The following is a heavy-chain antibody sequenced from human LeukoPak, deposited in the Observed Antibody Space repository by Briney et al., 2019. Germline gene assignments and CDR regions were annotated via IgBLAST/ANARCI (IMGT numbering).Heavy chain of an antibody. CDR2: IYYSGSA. Sequence: SETLSLTCTVSGGSVSAYYWSWIRQPPGKGLEWIGYIYYSGSANYNPSLKSRVTISVDTSKNQFSLKLSSVTAADTAVYYCATATVTTRAYYYYMDVWGKGTTVTVSS. J-gene: IGHJ6*03. CDR3: ATATVTTRAYYYYMDV. CDR1: GGSVSAYY. D-gene: IGHD4-17*01. V-gene: IGHV4-59*08.